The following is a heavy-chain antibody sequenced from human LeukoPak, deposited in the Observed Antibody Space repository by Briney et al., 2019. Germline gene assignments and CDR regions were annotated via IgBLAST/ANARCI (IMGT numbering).Heavy chain of an antibody. Sequence: SGTLSLTCGVSGGSVINTNWWTWVRQPPGKGLEWIGEVHLDGRTNYNPSLESRLTMSVDVSENQVSLKLTSVTAADTAVYYCARYSGSYSGFDYWGQGTLVTVSS. CDR3: ARYSGSYSGFDY. CDR2: VHLDGRT. V-gene: IGHV4-4*02. J-gene: IGHJ4*02. CDR1: GGSVINTNW. D-gene: IGHD1-26*01.